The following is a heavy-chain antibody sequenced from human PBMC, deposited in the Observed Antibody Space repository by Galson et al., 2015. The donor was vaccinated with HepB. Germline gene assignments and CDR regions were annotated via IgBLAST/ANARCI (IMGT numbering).Heavy chain of an antibody. D-gene: IGHD2-2*01. CDR2: ISAYNGNT. CDR1: GYTFTSYG. CDR3: ARAGSSSCYEGVWGCYYYYYMDV. Sequence: SVKVSCKASGYTFTSYGITWVRQAPGQGLEWMGWISAYNGNTNYAQKLQGRVTMTTDTSTSTAYMELRSLRSDDTAVYYCARAGSSSCYEGVWGCYYYYYMDVWGKGTTVTVSS. V-gene: IGHV1-18*01. J-gene: IGHJ6*03.